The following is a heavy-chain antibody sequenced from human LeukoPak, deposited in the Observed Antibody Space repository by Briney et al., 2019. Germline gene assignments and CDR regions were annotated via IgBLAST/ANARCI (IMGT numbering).Heavy chain of an antibody. CDR2: IKQDGSEK. CDR1: GFTFINYW. J-gene: IGHJ4*02. CDR3: VRLGGRNGFDY. D-gene: IGHD3-16*01. Sequence: GGSLRLSCAASGFTFINYWMSWVRQAPGKGLEWVASIKQDGSEKYYVDSVKGRFTISRDNTKNSLYLQMNSLRAEGTAVYYCVRLGGRNGFDYWGQGTLVTVSS. V-gene: IGHV3-7*01.